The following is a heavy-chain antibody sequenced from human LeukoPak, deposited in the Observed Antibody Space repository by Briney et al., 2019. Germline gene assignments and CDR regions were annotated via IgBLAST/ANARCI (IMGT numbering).Heavy chain of an antibody. CDR2: INPNSGGT. D-gene: IGHD3-3*01. CDR1: GYTFTSYY. V-gene: IGHV1-2*06. Sequence: ASVKVSCKASGYTFTSYYMHWVRQAPGRGLEWMGRINPNSGGTNYAQKFQGRVTMTRDTSVSTAYMELSRLRSDDTAAYYCASLWSGYYGMDVWGQGTTVTVSS. J-gene: IGHJ6*02. CDR3: ASLWSGYYGMDV.